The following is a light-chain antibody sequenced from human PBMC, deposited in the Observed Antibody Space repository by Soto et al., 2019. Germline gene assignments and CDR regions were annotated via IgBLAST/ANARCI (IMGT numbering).Light chain of an antibody. CDR1: QGIRSY. CDR3: QQYKSYPLT. J-gene: IGKJ4*01. CDR2: GAS. V-gene: IGKV1-9*01. Sequence: DIQLTQSPSFLSASVGDRVTITCRASQGIRSYLAWYQQRPGKAPELLIYGASTLRPGGASRFSGSGSGTEFTLTISSLQPDDFATYYCQQYKSYPLTFGGGTKVDIK.